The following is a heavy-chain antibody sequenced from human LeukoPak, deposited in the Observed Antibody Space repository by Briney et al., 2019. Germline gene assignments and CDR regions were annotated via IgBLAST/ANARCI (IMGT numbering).Heavy chain of an antibody. D-gene: IGHD3-10*01. CDR3: ATGGITMVRGVPPYYYYGMDV. Sequence: ASVKVSCKASGYTFTGYYMHWVRQAPGQGLEWMGWINPNSGGTNYAQRFQGRATMTRDTSISTAYMELSRLRSDDTAVYYCATGGITMVRGVPPYYYYGMDVWGQGTTVTVSS. J-gene: IGHJ6*02. V-gene: IGHV1-2*02. CDR1: GYTFTGYY. CDR2: INPNSGGT.